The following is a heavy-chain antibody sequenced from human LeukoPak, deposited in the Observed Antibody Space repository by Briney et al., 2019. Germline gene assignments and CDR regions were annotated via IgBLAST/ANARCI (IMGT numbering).Heavy chain of an antibody. J-gene: IGHJ4*02. Sequence: GGSRRLSFAASGFTFSSYAMSWVRKAPGKGLGWFSSFGGSGGSTYYADSVKGRLTISRDTSTNTLYLQMNSLRAEDTAVYYCAKDLTSRTMIPPYYFDYWGQGTLVTVFS. CDR2: FGGSGGST. V-gene: IGHV3-23*01. D-gene: IGHD3-22*01. CDR3: AKDLTSRTMIPPYYFDY. CDR1: GFTFSSYA.